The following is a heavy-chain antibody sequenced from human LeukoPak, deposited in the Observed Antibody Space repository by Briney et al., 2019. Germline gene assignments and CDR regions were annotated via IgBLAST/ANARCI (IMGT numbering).Heavy chain of an antibody. J-gene: IGHJ3*02. V-gene: IGHV1-18*01. CDR1: GYTFTSYG. CDR3: ARDDDFWSGYYDAFDI. Sequence: ASVKVSCKASGYTFTSYGISWVRQAPGQGLEWMGWISAYNGNTNYAQKLQGRVTMTTDTSTSTAYMELRSLRSEDTAVYYCARDDDFWSGYYDAFDIWGQGTMVTVSS. D-gene: IGHD3-3*01. CDR2: ISAYNGNT.